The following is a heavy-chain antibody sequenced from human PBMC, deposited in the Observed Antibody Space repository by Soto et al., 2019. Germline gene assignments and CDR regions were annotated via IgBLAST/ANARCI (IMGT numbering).Heavy chain of an antibody. D-gene: IGHD2-2*01. Sequence: GESLRLSCAASGFTFSSYGMHWVRQAPGKGLEWVAVIWYDGSNKYYADSVKGRFTISRDNSKNTLYLQMNSLRAEDTAVYYCAMGAXSSTSCYHYYYYYGMDVWGQGTTVTVSS. CDR3: AMGAXSSTSCYHYYYYYGMDV. CDR2: IWYDGSNK. CDR1: GFTFSSYG. J-gene: IGHJ6*01. V-gene: IGHV3-33*01.